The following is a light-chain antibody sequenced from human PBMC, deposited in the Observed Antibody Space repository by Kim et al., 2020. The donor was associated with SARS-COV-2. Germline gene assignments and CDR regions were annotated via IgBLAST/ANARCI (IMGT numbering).Light chain of an antibody. J-gene: IGKJ1*01. CDR3: QKYNSAIRT. CDR1: QGISNF. Sequence: ASVGDRVTITCRASQGISNFLAWYQQRPGKVPKLLIYAASTLQSGVPSRFSGSGSGTDFTLTISSLQPEDVATYYCQKYNSAIRTFGQGTKVEIK. CDR2: AAS. V-gene: IGKV1-27*01.